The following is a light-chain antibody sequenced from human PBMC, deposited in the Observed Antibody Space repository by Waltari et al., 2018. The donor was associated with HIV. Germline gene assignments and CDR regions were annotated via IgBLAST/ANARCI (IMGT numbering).Light chain of an antibody. CDR1: SRDVSAYNY. J-gene: IGLJ3*02. V-gene: IGLV2-8*01. CDR2: EVS. CDR3: SSYAGSNTL. Sequence: QPALTQPPSPAGSPGQSATLSCPGTSRDVSAYNYVSWYQQHPGKAPKLVIYEVSKRPSGVPDRFSGSKSGSTASLTVSGLQAEDEADYYCSSYAGSNTLFGGGTKLTVL.